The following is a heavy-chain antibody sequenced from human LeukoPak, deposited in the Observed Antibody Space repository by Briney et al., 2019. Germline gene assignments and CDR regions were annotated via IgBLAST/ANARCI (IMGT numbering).Heavy chain of an antibody. J-gene: IGHJ4*02. CDR2: ISSSSSYI. V-gene: IGHV3-21*01. D-gene: IGHD5-18*01. Sequence: GGSLRLSCAASGFTFSSYSMNWVRQAPGKGLEWVSSISSSSSYIYYADSVKGRFTISRDNAKNSLYLQMNSLRAEDTAVYYCAREGSPRYSYGLIDYWGQGTLVTVSS. CDR3: AREGSPRYSYGLIDY. CDR1: GFTFSSYS.